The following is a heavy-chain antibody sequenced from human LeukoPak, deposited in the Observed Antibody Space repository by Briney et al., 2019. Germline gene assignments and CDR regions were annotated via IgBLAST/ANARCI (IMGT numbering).Heavy chain of an antibody. Sequence: ASVKVSCKASGYTFIGYYMHWVRQAPGQGLEWMGWINPNSGGTNYAQKFQGRVTMTRDTSIRTAYMELSRLRSDDTAVYYCAREAGSVRFDAFDIWGQGTMVTVSS. V-gene: IGHV1-2*02. J-gene: IGHJ3*02. D-gene: IGHD3-3*01. CDR3: AREAGSVRFDAFDI. CDR2: INPNSGGT. CDR1: GYTFIGYY.